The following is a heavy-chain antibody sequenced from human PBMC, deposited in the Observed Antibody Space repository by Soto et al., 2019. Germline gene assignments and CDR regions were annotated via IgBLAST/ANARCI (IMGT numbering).Heavy chain of an antibody. D-gene: IGHD6-6*01. CDR1: GGSISSGGYY. CDR2: IYYSGST. J-gene: IGHJ6*03. CDR3: VSALDSSSIHYGYDYLVA. V-gene: IGHV4-31*01. Sequence: QVQLQESGPGLVKPSQTLSLTCTVSGGSISSGGYYWSWIRQHPGKGLEWIGYIYYSGSTYYNPFLMSLGTMSVDTSKNLFSLQLSSVTAADTAVYYCVSALDSSSIHYGYDYLVARVKGTTVTVSS.